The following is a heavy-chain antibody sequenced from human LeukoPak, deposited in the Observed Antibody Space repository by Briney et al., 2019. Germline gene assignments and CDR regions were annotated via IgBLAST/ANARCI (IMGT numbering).Heavy chain of an antibody. CDR3: AREGYSSSSDYFDY. D-gene: IGHD6-6*01. Sequence: SVKVSCKASGGTFSSYAISWVRQAPGQGLEWMGGIIPIFGTANYAQKFQGRVTITTDESTGTAYMELSSLRSEDTAVYYCAREGYSSSSDYFDYWGQGTLVTVSS. CDR1: GGTFSSYA. V-gene: IGHV1-69*05. J-gene: IGHJ4*02. CDR2: IIPIFGTA.